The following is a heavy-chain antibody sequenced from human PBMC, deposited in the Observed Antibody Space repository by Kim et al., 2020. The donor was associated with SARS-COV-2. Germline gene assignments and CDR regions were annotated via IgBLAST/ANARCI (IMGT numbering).Heavy chain of an antibody. CDR2: T. V-gene: IGHV1-46*01. CDR3: ARATVRDAFDI. J-gene: IGHJ3*02. Sequence: TSYAQKFQGRVTMTRDTSTSTVYKELSSLRSEDTAVYYCARATVRDAFDIWGQGTMVTVSS. D-gene: IGHD4-17*01.